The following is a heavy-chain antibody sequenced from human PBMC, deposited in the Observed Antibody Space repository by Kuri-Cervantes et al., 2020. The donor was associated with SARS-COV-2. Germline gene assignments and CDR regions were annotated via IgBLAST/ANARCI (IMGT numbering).Heavy chain of an antibody. CDR2: ISGSGGST. CDR3: AKDRVGVLDS. D-gene: IGHD2-21*01. V-gene: IGHV3-23*01. J-gene: IGHJ5*01. Sequence: GESLKISCAASGFTFSSYAMSRVRQAPGKGLEWVSAISGSGGSTYYADSVKGRFTISRDNSKNTLYLQMNSLRAEDTALYYCAKDRVGVLDSWGQGTQVTVSS. CDR1: GFTFSSYA.